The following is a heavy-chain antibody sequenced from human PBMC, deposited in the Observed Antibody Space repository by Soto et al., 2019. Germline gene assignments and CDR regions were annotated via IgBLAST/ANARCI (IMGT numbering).Heavy chain of an antibody. Sequence: QLQLQESGPGLVKPSETLSLTCTVSGGSISSSSYYWAWVRQPPGKGLEWIGSVYYSGTTYYNPSLKRRVTISADTSKNQFSLKLSSVTAADTAVFYCARLIHCKTTSCYFDSWGQGTLVTVSS. CDR1: GGSISSSSYY. V-gene: IGHV4-39*01. J-gene: IGHJ4*02. D-gene: IGHD2-2*01. CDR2: VYYSGTT. CDR3: ARLIHCKTTSCYFDS.